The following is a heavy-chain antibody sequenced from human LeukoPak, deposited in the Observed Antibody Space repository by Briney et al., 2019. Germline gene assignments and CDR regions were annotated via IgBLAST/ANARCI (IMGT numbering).Heavy chain of an antibody. D-gene: IGHD3-10*02. CDR1: GFTLISYE. CDR2: ISSSGSTI. Sequence: GGSLRLSCTVSGFTLISYEMNWVRQAPGKGLGWVSYISSSGSTIYYADSVKGRFTISRDNAKNTLYLQMNSLRAEDTAVYYCAELGITMIGGVWGKGTTVTISS. CDR3: AELGITMIGGV. J-gene: IGHJ6*04. V-gene: IGHV3-48*03.